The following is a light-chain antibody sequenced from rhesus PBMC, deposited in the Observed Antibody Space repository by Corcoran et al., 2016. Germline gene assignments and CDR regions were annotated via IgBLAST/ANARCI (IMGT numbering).Light chain of an antibody. CDR3: SSFAGKDTYI. Sequence: AALTQPRSVSGSPGQSVTISCTGTSSDIGGYNYVSWYQQHPGTAPKLMIFEVTQRPAGVSDRFSGSKSGSTASLTISGLQAADEADYYCSSFAGKDTYIFGGGTRLTVL. CDR2: EVT. V-gene: IGLV2-32*02. J-gene: IGLJ1*01. CDR1: SSDIGGYNY.